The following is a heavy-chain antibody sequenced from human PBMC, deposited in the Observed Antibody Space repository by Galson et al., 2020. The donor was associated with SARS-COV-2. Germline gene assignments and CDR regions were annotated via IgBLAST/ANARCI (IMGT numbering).Heavy chain of an antibody. V-gene: IGHV4-4*02. CDR2: IYHSGST. CDR1: GGSISSSNW. D-gene: IGHD1-26*01. CDR3: ARDGSGIYYPAAEYFQH. Sequence: SQTLSLTCAVSGGSISSSNWWSWVRPPPGKGLEWIGEIYHSGSTNYNPALKSRVTISVDKSKNQFSLNLSSVTAADTAVYYCARDGSGIYYPAAEYFQHWGQGTLVTVAS. J-gene: IGHJ1*01.